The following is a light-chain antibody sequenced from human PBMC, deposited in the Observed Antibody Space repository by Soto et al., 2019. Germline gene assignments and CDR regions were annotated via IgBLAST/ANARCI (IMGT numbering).Light chain of an antibody. CDR2: EVN. Sequence: QSALTQPASMSGSPGQSITISCTGTRNVVGSDNLVSWYQQHPGKAPKLMIYEVNKRPSGVPDRFSGSKSGNTASLTVSGLQAEDEADYYCSSYAGSSNVFGTGTKLTVL. CDR3: SSYAGSSNV. J-gene: IGLJ1*01. CDR1: RNVVGSDNL. V-gene: IGLV2-14*02.